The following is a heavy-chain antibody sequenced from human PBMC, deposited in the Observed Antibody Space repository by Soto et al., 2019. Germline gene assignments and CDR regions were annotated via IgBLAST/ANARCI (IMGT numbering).Heavy chain of an antibody. D-gene: IGHD6-13*01. V-gene: IGHV4-59*01. Sequence: SETLSLTCTVSGGSISSYYWSWIRQPPGKGLEWIGYIYYSGSTNYNPSLKSRVTISVDTSKNQFSLKLSSVTAADTAVYYCASGMAAGDYYYYYRMDVWGQGTTVTVSS. CDR3: ASGMAAGDYYYYYRMDV. CDR1: GGSISSYY. J-gene: IGHJ6*02. CDR2: IYYSGST.